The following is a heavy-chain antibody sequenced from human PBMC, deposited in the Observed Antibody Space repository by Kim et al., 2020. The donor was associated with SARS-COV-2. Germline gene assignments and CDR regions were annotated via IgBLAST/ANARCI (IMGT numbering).Heavy chain of an antibody. V-gene: IGHV3-7*03. J-gene: IGHJ4*02. Sequence: RYYVDSVKGRFTISRDNAKNSLYLQMSSLRVEDTAVYYCARDPSMSCYDYWGQGSLVTVSS. CDR2: R. D-gene: IGHD2-21*01. CDR3: ARDPSMSCYDY.